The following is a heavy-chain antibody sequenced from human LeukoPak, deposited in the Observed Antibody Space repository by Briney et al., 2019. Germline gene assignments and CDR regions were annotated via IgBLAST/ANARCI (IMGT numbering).Heavy chain of an antibody. D-gene: IGHD3-16*02. J-gene: IGHJ4*02. Sequence: SVKVSCKASGGTFSSYAISWVRQAPGQGLEWMGGIIPIFGTANYAQKFQGRVTITADKSTSTAYMELSSLRSEDTAVYYCAFDVWGSYRYARLGYWGQGALVTVSS. V-gene: IGHV1-69*06. CDR3: AFDVWGSYRYARLGY. CDR1: GGTFSSYA. CDR2: IIPIFGTA.